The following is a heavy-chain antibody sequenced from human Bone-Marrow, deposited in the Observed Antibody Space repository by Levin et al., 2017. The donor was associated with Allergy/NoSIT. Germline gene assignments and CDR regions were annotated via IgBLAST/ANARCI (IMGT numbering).Heavy chain of an antibody. V-gene: IGHV4-59*08. CDR1: GDSVTSSY. CDR2: VSHTAST. Sequence: SQTLSLTCNVSGDSVTSSYWSWIRQPPGKGLEWIGFVSHTASTNYIPSLKSRVTISVDTSKNQLSLKLSSVTAADTAMYYCARLRGYCSSTSTCADGFDIWGQGTMVTVSS. D-gene: IGHD2-15*01. J-gene: IGHJ3*02. CDR3: ARLRGYCSSTSTCADGFDI.